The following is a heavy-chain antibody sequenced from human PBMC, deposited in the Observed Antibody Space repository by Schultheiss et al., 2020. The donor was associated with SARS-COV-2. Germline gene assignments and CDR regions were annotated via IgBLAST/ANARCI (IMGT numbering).Heavy chain of an antibody. Sequence: GGSLRLSCAASGFTFSSSAMNWVRQAPGKGLEWVSYISTSGGTKYYADSVKGRFTISRDNAKNSLYLQMNSLRAEDTAVYYCARVLRGAHDYWGQGTLVTVSS. CDR2: ISTSGGTK. D-gene: IGHD3-10*01. CDR1: GFTFSSSA. CDR3: ARVLRGAHDY. V-gene: IGHV3-48*03. J-gene: IGHJ4*02.